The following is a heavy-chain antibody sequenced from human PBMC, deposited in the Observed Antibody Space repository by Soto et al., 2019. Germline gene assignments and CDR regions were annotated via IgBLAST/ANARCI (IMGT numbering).Heavy chain of an antibody. CDR2: ISGGGGST. V-gene: IGHV3-23*01. J-gene: IGHJ4*02. D-gene: IGHD6-13*01. Sequence: EVQLLESGGGLVQPGGSLRLSCAVSGFTFSSYAMSWVRQAPGKGLEWVSAISGGGGSTYYADSVRGRFSISKDKSRNTLYLQMDNLRVEDTAIYCCAKDVRYSSSWYSLDSWGQGTLVIVSS. CDR3: AKDVRYSSSWYSLDS. CDR1: GFTFSSYA.